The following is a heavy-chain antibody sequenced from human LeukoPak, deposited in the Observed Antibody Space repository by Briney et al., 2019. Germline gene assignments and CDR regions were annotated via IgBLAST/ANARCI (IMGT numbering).Heavy chain of an antibody. CDR1: GFTVSNNY. Sequence: GRSLRLSCAASGFTVSNNYMSWVRRAAGKGLEWVSLNSGGGTYYADSVKGRFTISRDNSKNTLYLQMNSLRAEDTAVYYCARNSGELGAWGQGTLVTVSS. CDR3: ARNSGELGA. V-gene: IGHV3-53*01. CDR2: NSGGGT. J-gene: IGHJ5*02. D-gene: IGHD2-21*01.